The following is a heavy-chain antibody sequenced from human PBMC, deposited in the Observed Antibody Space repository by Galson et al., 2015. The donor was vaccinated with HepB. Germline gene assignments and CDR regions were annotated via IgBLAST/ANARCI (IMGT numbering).Heavy chain of an antibody. D-gene: IGHD4-17*01. CDR1: GFTFSSYS. J-gene: IGHJ3*02. CDR3: ARDDYGDYVTDQYAFDI. CDR2: ISSSSSYI. V-gene: IGHV3-21*01. Sequence: SLRLSCAASGFTFSSYSMNWVRQAPGKGLEWVSSISSSSSYIYYADSVKGRLTISRDNAKNSLYLQMNSLRAEDTAVYYCARDDYGDYVTDQYAFDIWGQGTMVTVSS.